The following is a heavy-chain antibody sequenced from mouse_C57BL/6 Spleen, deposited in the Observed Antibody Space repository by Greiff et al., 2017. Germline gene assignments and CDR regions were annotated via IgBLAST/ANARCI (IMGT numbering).Heavy chain of an antibody. J-gene: IGHJ4*01. CDR1: GYTFTSYW. CDR2: IHPNSGST. Sequence: QVQLQQPGAELVKPGASVKLSCKASGYTFTSYWMHWVKQRPGQGLEWIGMIHPNSGSTNYNEKFKSKATLTVDKSSSTAYMQLSSLTSEDSAVYYCPQDYDENAMDYWGRGTSVTVSS. CDR3: PQDYDENAMDY. D-gene: IGHD2-4*01. V-gene: IGHV1-64*01.